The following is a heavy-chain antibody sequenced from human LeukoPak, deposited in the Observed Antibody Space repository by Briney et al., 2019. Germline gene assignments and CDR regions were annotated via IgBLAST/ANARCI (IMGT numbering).Heavy chain of an antibody. CDR3: AKDRYSSSWYAIDY. CDR2: ISWNSGSI. Sequence: GRSLRLSCAASRFTFDDYAMHWVRQAPGKGLEWVSGISWNSGSIGYADSVKGRFTISRDNAKNSLYLQMNSLRAEDTALYYCAKDRYSSSWYAIDYWGQGTLVTVSS. V-gene: IGHV3-9*01. CDR1: RFTFDDYA. J-gene: IGHJ4*02. D-gene: IGHD6-13*01.